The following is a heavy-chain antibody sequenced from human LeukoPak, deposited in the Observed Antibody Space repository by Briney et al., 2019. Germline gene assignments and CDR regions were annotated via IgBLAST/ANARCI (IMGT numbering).Heavy chain of an antibody. CDR3: ARRSSSSLAYFDY. V-gene: IGHV1-69*06. Sequence: SVKVSCKASGGTFSSYAISWVRQAPGQGLEWMGGIIPTFGTANYAQKFQGRVTITADKSTSTAYMELSSLRSEDTAVYYCARRSSSSLAYFDYWGQGTLVTVSS. CDR2: IIPTFGTA. J-gene: IGHJ4*02. D-gene: IGHD6-13*01. CDR1: GGTFSSYA.